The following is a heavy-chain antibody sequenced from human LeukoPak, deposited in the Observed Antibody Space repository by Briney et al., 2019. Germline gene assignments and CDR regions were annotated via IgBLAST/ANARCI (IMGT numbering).Heavy chain of an antibody. V-gene: IGHV1-46*01. CDR2: INPSGGST. CDR3: ATDGGRELLNFDY. D-gene: IGHD1-26*01. J-gene: IGHJ4*02. Sequence: ASVKVSCKASGYTFTSYYMHWVRRAPGQGLEWMGIINPSGGSTSYAQKFQGRVTMTEDTSTDTAYMELSSLRSEDTAVYYCATDGGRELLNFDYWGQGTLVTVSS. CDR1: GYTFTSYY.